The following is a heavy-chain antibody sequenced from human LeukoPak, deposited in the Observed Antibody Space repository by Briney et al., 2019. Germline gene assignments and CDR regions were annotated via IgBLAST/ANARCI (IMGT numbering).Heavy chain of an antibody. Sequence: GGSLRLSCAASGFTFSSYAMSWVRQAPGKGLECVSGVSGGGSATFYADSVKGRFTISRDNSNNTLYLQMNSLRAEDTAIYYCAKYGPQDSGSSHFDYWGQGALVTVSS. CDR1: GFTFSSYA. D-gene: IGHD1-26*01. CDR2: VSGGGSAT. J-gene: IGHJ4*02. CDR3: AKYGPQDSGSSHFDY. V-gene: IGHV3-23*01.